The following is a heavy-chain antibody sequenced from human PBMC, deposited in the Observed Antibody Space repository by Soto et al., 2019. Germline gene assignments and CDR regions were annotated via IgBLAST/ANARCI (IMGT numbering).Heavy chain of an antibody. CDR3: AKAGTIFGVVMNNWFDP. V-gene: IGHV3-23*01. CDR1: GFTFSSYV. D-gene: IGHD3-3*01. CDR2: ISGSGGST. J-gene: IGHJ5*02. Sequence: GGSLRLSCAASGFTFSSYVMSWVRQAPGKGLEWVSGISGSGGSTYYADSVKGRFSISRDNSKNTLYLQMNSLRAEDTAVYYCAKAGTIFGVVMNNWFDPWGRGTLVTVSS.